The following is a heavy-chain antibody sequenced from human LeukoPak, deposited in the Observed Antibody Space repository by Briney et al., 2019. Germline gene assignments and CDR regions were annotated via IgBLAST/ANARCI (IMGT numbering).Heavy chain of an antibody. CDR3: ARAASVAGTYALNH. CDR2: IYGGGST. D-gene: IGHD6-19*01. CDR1: GFTVSSNY. Sequence: PGGSLRLSRAVSGFTVSSNYMSWVRQAPGKGLEWVSVIYGGGSTYYADSVKGRFTISRDNSKNTLYLQMNSLRAEDTAVYYCARAASVAGTYALNHWGQGTLVTVSS. J-gene: IGHJ4*02. V-gene: IGHV3-66*01.